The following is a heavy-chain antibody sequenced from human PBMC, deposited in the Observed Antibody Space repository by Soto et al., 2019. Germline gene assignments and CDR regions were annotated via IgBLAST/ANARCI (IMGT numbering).Heavy chain of an antibody. J-gene: IGHJ4*02. V-gene: IGHV3-23*01. CDR2: ISGSGGST. D-gene: IGHD3-22*01. CDR1: GFTFSSYA. CDR3: AKDYYDSSGYYYRYNY. Sequence: GGSLRLSCAASGFTFSSYAMSWVRQAPGKGLEWVSAISGSGGSTYYADSVKGRFTISRDNSKNTQYLQMNSLRAEDTAVYYCAKDYYDSSGYYYRYNYWGQGTLVTVSS.